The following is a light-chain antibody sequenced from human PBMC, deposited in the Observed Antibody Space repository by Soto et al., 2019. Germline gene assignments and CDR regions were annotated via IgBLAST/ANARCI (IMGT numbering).Light chain of an antibody. CDR2: DAS. Sequence: EIVLTQSPATLSLSPGERATLSCRASQSVSYYLAWYQQKPGQAPRLLIYDASNRATGIPARFSGSGSGTDFTLTISDLEPEDFAVYYCQQHSHWPPWTFGQGTRVEIQ. CDR3: QQHSHWPPWT. V-gene: IGKV3-11*01. J-gene: IGKJ1*01. CDR1: QSVSYY.